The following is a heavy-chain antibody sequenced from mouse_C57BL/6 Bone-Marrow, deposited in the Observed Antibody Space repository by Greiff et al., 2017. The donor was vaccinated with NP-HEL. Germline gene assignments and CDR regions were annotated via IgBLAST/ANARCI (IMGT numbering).Heavy chain of an antibody. J-gene: IGHJ2*01. CDR1: GYTFTSYW. CDR2: IHPNSGST. CDR3: ARAGGGNYPYYFDY. V-gene: IGHV1-64*01. Sequence: QVQLQQSGAELVKPGASVKLSCKASGYTFTSYWMHWVKQRPGQGLEWIGMIHPNSGSTNYNEKFKSKATLTVDKSSSTAYMQLSSLTSEDSAVYYCARAGGGNYPYYFDYWGQGTTLTVSS. D-gene: IGHD2-1*01.